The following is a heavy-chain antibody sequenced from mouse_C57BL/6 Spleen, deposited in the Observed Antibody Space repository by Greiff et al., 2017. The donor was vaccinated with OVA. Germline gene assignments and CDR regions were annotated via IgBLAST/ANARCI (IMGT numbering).Heavy chain of an antibody. D-gene: IGHD2-3*01. CDR1: GYTFTDHT. V-gene: IGHV1-78*01. CDR3: AGDGYYGYWYFDV. J-gene: IGHJ1*03. Sequence: VQLQQSDAELVKPGASVKISCKVSGYTFTDHTIHWMKQRPEQGLEWIGYIYPRDGSTKYNEKFKGKATLTADKSSSTAYMQLNSLTSEDSAVYFCAGDGYYGYWYFDVWGTGTTVTVSS. CDR2: IYPRDGST.